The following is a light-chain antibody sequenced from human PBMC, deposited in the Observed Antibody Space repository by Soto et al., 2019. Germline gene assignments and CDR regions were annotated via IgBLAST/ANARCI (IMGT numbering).Light chain of an antibody. V-gene: IGKV1-8*01. CDR3: QQSYTTPYT. CDR1: QGISSY. J-gene: IGKJ2*01. CDR2: AAS. Sequence: AIRMTQSPSSFSASTGDRVTITCRASQGISSYLAWYQQKPGKAPKLLIYAASTLQSGVPSRFSGSGSGTDFTLTISCLQSEDFATYCCQQSYTTPYTFGQGTNLEIK.